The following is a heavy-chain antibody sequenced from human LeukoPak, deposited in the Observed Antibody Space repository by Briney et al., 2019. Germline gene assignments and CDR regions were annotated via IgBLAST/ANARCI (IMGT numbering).Heavy chain of an antibody. CDR1: GYTFTGNY. D-gene: IGHD5-18*01. Sequence: ASVKVSCKASGYTFTGNYMHWVRQAPGQGLEWMGWINPNSGGTNYAQKFQGRVTMTRDTSISTAYMELSRLRSDDTAVYYCARTPRIQLWLPFDYWGQGTLVTVSS. CDR2: INPNSGGT. V-gene: IGHV1-2*02. CDR3: ARTPRIQLWLPFDY. J-gene: IGHJ4*02.